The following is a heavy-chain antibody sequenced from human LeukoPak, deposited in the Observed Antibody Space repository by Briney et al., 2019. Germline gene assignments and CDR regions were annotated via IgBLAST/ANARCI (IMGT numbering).Heavy chain of an antibody. CDR1: GFTFDDYG. Sequence: GGSLRLSCAASGFTFDDYGMSWVRQAPGKGLVWVSRIDSDGNSTSYADSVKGRFTISRDNARNTLYLQMNSLRAEDTAVYYCVSEGTSGTTWGPDYWGQGTLVTVSS. CDR3: VSEGTSGTTWGPDY. CDR2: IDSDGNST. D-gene: IGHD1-1*01. J-gene: IGHJ4*02. V-gene: IGHV3-74*01.